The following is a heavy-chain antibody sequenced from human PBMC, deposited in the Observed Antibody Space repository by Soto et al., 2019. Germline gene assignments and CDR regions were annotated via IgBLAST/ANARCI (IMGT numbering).Heavy chain of an antibody. CDR3: ASITMVRGAYAFDI. Sequence: QVQLQQWGAGLLKPSETLSLTCAVYGGSFSGYYWSWIRQPPGKGLEWIGEINHSGSTNYNPSLKSRVTISVDTSKNQFSLKLSSVTAADTAVYYCASITMVRGAYAFDIWGQGTMVTVSS. CDR2: INHSGST. V-gene: IGHV4-34*01. J-gene: IGHJ3*02. CDR1: GGSFSGYY. D-gene: IGHD3-10*01.